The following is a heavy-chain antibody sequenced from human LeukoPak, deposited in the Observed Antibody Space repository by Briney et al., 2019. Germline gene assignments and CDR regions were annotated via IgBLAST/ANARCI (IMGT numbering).Heavy chain of an antibody. D-gene: IGHD2-15*01. V-gene: IGHV3-7*01. CDR2: INQDESQK. CDR1: GFTFSSHW. J-gene: IGHJ6*03. CDR3: AKEYCSGGSCSHLYYYYYYMDV. Sequence: GGSLRLSCEASGFTFSSHWMSWVRQAPGKGLEWVANINQDESQKYFVDSVKGRFAISRDNAKNSVFLRMNSLRAEDTAVYYCAKEYCSGGSCSHLYYYYYYMDVWGKGTTVTVSS.